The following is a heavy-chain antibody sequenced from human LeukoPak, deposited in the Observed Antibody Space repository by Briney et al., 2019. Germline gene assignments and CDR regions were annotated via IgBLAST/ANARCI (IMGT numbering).Heavy chain of an antibody. CDR2: IKQDGSEK. CDR3: ARLSAMVRGPEDIFYFEF. Sequence: PGGSLRLSCAASGFSLSSYWMTWVRQAPGKGLEWVANIKQDGSEKYYVDSVKGRFTISRDIAKQSVFLQMNSLRAEDTAVYYCARLSAMVRGPEDIFYFEFWGLGTLVTVSA. D-gene: IGHD3-10*01. J-gene: IGHJ4*02. CDR1: GFSLSSYW. V-gene: IGHV3-7*01.